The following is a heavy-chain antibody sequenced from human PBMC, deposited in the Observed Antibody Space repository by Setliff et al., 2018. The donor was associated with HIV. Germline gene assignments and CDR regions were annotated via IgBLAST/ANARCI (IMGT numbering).Heavy chain of an antibody. Sequence: SETLSLTCTVSGGSISSHYWSWIRQPPGKGLEWIGYIYYSGSTNYNPSLKSRVTISVDTSKNQFSLKLSSVTAADTAVYYCARGFGSSWGGNCYYYMDVWGKGTTVTV. CDR2: IYYSGST. CDR3: ARGFGSSWGGNCYYYMDV. CDR1: GGSISSHY. D-gene: IGHD6-13*01. V-gene: IGHV4-59*11. J-gene: IGHJ6*03.